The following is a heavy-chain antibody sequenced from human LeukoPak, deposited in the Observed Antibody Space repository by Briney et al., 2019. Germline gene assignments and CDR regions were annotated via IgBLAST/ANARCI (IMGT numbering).Heavy chain of an antibody. D-gene: IGHD1-26*01. Sequence: SVKVSCKASGGTFSSYAISWVRQAPGQGLEWMGGIIPIFGTANYAQEFQGRVTITADESTSTAYMELSSLRSEDTAVYYCARGRSGSYHFDYWGQGTLVTVSS. V-gene: IGHV1-69*13. J-gene: IGHJ4*02. CDR2: IIPIFGTA. CDR1: GGTFSSYA. CDR3: ARGRSGSYHFDY.